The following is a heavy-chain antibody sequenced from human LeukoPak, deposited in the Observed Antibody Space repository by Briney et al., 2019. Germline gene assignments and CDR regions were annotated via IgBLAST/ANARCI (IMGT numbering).Heavy chain of an antibody. CDR2: MNPNSGNT. Sequence: ASVKVSCKASGYTFTSYDINWVRQATGQGLEWMGWMNPNSGNTGYAQKFQGRVTMTRNTSISTAYMELSSLRSEDTAVYYRARGGGYDYVWGSYPFIYYYYGMDVWGQGTTVTVSS. J-gene: IGHJ6*02. CDR3: ARGGGYDYVWGSYPFIYYYYGMDV. CDR1: GYTFTSYD. D-gene: IGHD3-16*02. V-gene: IGHV1-8*01.